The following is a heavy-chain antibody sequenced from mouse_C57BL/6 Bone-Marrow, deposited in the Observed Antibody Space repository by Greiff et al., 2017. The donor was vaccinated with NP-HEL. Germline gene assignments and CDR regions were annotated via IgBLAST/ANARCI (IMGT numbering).Heavy chain of an antibody. D-gene: IGHD4-1*01. Sequence: QVQLQQSGPELVKPGASVKISCKASGYAFSSSWMNWVKQRPGKGLEWIGRIYPGDGDTNYNGKFKGKATLTADKSSSTAYMQLSSLTSEDSAVYFCARRRLGFAYWGQGTLVTVSA. J-gene: IGHJ3*01. V-gene: IGHV1-82*01. CDR2: IYPGDGDT. CDR3: ARRRLGFAY. CDR1: GYAFSSSW.